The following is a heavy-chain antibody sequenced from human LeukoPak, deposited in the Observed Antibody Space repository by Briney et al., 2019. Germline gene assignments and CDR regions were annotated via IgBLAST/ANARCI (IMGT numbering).Heavy chain of an antibody. Sequence: SSETLSLTCAVYGGSSSGYYWSWIRQPPGKGLEWIGEINHSGSTNYNPSLKSRVAISVDTSKNQFSLKLSSVTAADTAVYYCARGRPFQHWGQGTLVTVSS. CDR1: GGSSSGYY. J-gene: IGHJ1*01. V-gene: IGHV4-34*01. CDR3: ARGRPFQH. CDR2: INHSGST.